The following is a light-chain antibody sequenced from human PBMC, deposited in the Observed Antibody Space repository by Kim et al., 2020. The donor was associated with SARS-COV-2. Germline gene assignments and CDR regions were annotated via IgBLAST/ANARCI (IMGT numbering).Light chain of an antibody. CDR1: KLGDKY. CDR2: QDS. Sequence: SYELTQPPSVSVSPGQTASITCSGDKLGDKYACWYQQKPGQSPVLVIYQDSKRPSGIPERFSGSNSGNTATLTISGTQAMDEADYYCQAWDSSPRNVVFGGGTQLTVL. V-gene: IGLV3-1*01. CDR3: QAWDSSPRNVV. J-gene: IGLJ2*01.